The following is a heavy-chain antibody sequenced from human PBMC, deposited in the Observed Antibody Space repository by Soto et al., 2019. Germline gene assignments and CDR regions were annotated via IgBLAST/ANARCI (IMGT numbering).Heavy chain of an antibody. J-gene: IGHJ4*02. CDR1: GFTFDTYT. CDR2: VLQNGDT. Sequence: EVQLLESGGDLVQPGGSLRLSCAASGFTFDTYTMTWVRQAPGKGLEWVSSVLQNGDTFYADSVKGRLTISRDDSRNTLNLQMNSLRVEDTAIYYCAKDKRPDGVWDIYYWGQGTLVTVAS. D-gene: IGHD3-16*01. CDR3: AKDKRPDGVWDIYY. V-gene: IGHV3-23*01.